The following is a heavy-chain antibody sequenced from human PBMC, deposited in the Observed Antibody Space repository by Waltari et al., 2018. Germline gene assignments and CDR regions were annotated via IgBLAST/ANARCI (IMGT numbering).Heavy chain of an antibody. D-gene: IGHD3-22*01. CDR2: ISYNGRNL. CDR3: ARDYCDRTNCHGMDV. V-gene: IGHV3-30*04. CDR1: EFTFSSYA. Sequence: QVQLVESGGGVVQPGRSLRLSCAASEFTFSSYAMHWVRQAPGKGPEWVAVISYNGRNLYYVDAVKGRFTITRDNSKKMLYLQMNSLRAEDTAVYYCARDYCDRTNCHGMDVWGQGTTVTVSS. J-gene: IGHJ6*02.